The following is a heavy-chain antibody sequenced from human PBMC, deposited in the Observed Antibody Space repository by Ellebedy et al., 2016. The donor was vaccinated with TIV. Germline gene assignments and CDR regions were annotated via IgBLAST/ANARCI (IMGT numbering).Heavy chain of an antibody. CDR1: GFTFSSYD. V-gene: IGHV3-13*01. J-gene: IGHJ4*02. Sequence: GESLKISCAASGFTFSSYDMHWVRQGSGNGLEWVSSIVAAGDTYYAGFVKGRVAISRENAKNSLYLQLNNEGDGDTAVYYCARATAGFDYWGQGTLVTVSS. CDR3: ARATAGFDY. D-gene: IGHD1-14*01. CDR2: IVAAGDT.